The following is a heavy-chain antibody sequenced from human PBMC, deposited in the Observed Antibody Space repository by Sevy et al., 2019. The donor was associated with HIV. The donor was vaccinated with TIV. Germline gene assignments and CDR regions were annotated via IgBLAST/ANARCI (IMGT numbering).Heavy chain of an antibody. CDR3: AKDSYYDSSGYFDA. D-gene: IGHD3-22*01. V-gene: IGHV3-9*01. CDR2: ISWNSGRI. Sequence: GGSLRLSCAASGFTFEDYALHWVRQVPGEGLKSVSGISWNSGRIGYADSVKGRFTISRDNAKNSLYLQMNSLRAEDTAFYYCAKDSYYDSSGYFDAWGQGTLVTVSS. J-gene: IGHJ4*02. CDR1: GFTFEDYA.